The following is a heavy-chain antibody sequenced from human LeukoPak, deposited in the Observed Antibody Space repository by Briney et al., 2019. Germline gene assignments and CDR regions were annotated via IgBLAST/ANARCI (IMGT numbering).Heavy chain of an antibody. D-gene: IGHD3-22*01. J-gene: IGHJ4*02. Sequence: SLRLSCAASGFTFADYATHWVRPAPGEGLGWVSGISWNRGSIVYADSVKGRFTLSTDNATNSLYMQINSVRAEGTALYYCTKSPYCSDSSFHYWGQGTLVTVSS. V-gene: IGHV3-9*01. CDR2: ISWNRGSI. CDR1: GFTFADYA. CDR3: TKSPYCSDSSFHY.